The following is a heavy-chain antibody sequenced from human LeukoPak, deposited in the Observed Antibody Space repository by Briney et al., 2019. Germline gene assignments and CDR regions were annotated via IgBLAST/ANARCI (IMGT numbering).Heavy chain of an antibody. V-gene: IGHV4-31*03. CDR2: IYYSGST. CDR3: AAHTDQIWFGGGAFDI. J-gene: IGHJ3*02. Sequence: SETLSLTCTVSGGSLSCGGYYWSWIRQPPGKGLEWIGYIYYSGSTYYNPSLKSRVTISVDTSKNQFSLKLSSVTAADTAVYYCAAHTDQIWFGGGAFDIWGQGTMVTVSS. CDR1: GGSLSCGGYY. D-gene: IGHD3-10*01.